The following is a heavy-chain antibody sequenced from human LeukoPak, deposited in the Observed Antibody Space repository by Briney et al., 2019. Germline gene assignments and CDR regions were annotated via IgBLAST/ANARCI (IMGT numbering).Heavy chain of an antibody. J-gene: IGHJ4*02. CDR1: GFTFDDYA. D-gene: IGHD1-26*01. V-gene: IGHV3-9*01. CDR3: AKDLRVGATRARPDY. CDR2: ISWNSGSI. Sequence: QTGGSLRLSCAASGFTFDDYAMHWVRQAPGKGLEWVSDISWNSGSIGYADSVKGRFTISRDNARNSLYLQMNSLRAEDTAVYYCAKDLRVGATRARPDYWGQGTLVTVSS.